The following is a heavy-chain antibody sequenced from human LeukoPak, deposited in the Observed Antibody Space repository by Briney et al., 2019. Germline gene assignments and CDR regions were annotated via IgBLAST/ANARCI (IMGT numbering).Heavy chain of an antibody. CDR2: ISAYNGNT. V-gene: IGHV1-18*01. Sequence: GASVKVSFKASGYTFTSYGISWVRQAPGQGLEWMGWISAYNGNTNYAQKLQGRVTMTTDTSTSTAYMELRSLRSDDTAVYYCERDGWWLRLLGNYYYYYMDVWGKGTTVTVSS. D-gene: IGHD5-12*01. J-gene: IGHJ6*03. CDR1: GYTFTSYG. CDR3: ERDGWWLRLLGNYYYYYMDV.